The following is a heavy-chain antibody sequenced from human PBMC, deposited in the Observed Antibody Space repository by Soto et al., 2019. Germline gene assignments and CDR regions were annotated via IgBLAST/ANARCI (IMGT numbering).Heavy chain of an antibody. CDR3: AKVTLRHYLFDY. Sequence: EVQRLDSGGGLVQPGGSLRLSCAASGFTFSNYAMNWVRQAPGKGLECVSAICGSSTGTDYADSVKGRFTISRDNSKTPLYLQMNSLRAEDTAVYYCAKVTLRHYLFDYWGQATLVTVSP. CDR1: GFTFSNYA. V-gene: IGHV3-23*01. CDR2: ICGSSTGT. D-gene: IGHD4-17*01. J-gene: IGHJ4*02.